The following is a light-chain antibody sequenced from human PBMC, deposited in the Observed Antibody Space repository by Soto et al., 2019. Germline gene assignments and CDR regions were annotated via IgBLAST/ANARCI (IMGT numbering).Light chain of an antibody. CDR3: AAWDDSLSGAV. V-gene: IGLV1-47*02. CDR2: SNN. CDR1: SSNIGPNH. Sequence: QSVLTQPPSVSGTPGQRVTISCSGSSSNIGPNHVYWYQQLPGTAPKVLIYSNNQRPSGVPDRFSGSKSGTSASLAISGLRSEDEADYHCAAWDDSLSGAVFGGGTQLTVL. J-gene: IGLJ7*01.